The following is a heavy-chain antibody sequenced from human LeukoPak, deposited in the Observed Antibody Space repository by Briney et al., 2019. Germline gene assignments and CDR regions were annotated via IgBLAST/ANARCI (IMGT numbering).Heavy chain of an antibody. Sequence: ASVKVSCKASGYIFTSYYIHWVRQAPGQGLEWMGIINPSGGSTNYAQKFQGRVTMTRDTSTSTVYMELSSLRSEDTAVYYCARDRKQQLVLDDYWGQGTLLTVSS. V-gene: IGHV1-46*01. CDR2: INPSGGST. D-gene: IGHD6-13*01. CDR3: ARDRKQQLVLDDY. CDR1: GYIFTSYY. J-gene: IGHJ4*02.